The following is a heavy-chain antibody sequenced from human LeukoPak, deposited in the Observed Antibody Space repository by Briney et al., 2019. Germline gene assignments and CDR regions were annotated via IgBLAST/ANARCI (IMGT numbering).Heavy chain of an antibody. Sequence: GASVKVSCKASGGTFSSYAISWARQAPGQGLEWMGRIIPILGIANYAQKFQGRVTITADKSTSTAYMELSSLRSEDTAVYYCARDWSSPLSFPPKDTPTWGQGTLVTVSS. CDR2: IIPILGIA. D-gene: IGHD3-16*02. V-gene: IGHV1-69*04. CDR1: GGTFSSYA. J-gene: IGHJ4*02. CDR3: ARDWSSPLSFPPKDTPT.